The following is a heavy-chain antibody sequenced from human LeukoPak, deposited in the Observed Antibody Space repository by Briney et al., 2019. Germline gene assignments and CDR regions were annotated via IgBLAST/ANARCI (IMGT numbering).Heavy chain of an antibody. V-gene: IGHV3-30*04. CDR2: MSYHGSHT. Sequence: GRSLRLSCAASGFIFSSFAMHWARQAPGKGLEWVAGMSYHGSHTYFADSVKGRFSISRDDSKNTLYLRMNSLRVEDTAVYFCARDPERLAQGYFDVWGRGTLVTVSS. CDR1: GFIFSSFA. CDR3: ARDPERLAQGYFDV. J-gene: IGHJ2*01.